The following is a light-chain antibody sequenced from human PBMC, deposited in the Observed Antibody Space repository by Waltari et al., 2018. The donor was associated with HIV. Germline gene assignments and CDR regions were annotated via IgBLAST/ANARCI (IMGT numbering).Light chain of an antibody. CDR3: QSYDSSLSTYV. Sequence: QSVLTQPPSVSGAPGQRVTISCTGSKSNIGAGYNVHWYQPLPGTAPKLLIYGNTNRPSGVPDRFSGSKSVTSASLAITGLQAEDEADYYCQSYDSSLSTYVFGTGTKVTVL. J-gene: IGLJ1*01. CDR2: GNT. V-gene: IGLV1-40*01. CDR1: KSNIGAGYN.